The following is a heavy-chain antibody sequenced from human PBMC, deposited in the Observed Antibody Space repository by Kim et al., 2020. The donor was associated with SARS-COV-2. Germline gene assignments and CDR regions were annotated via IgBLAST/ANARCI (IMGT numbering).Heavy chain of an antibody. J-gene: IGHJ4*02. V-gene: IGHV4-31*03. Sequence: SETLSLTCTVSGGSISSGGYYWSWIRQHPGKGLEWIGYIYYSGSTYYNPSLKSRVTISVDTSKNQFSLKLSSVTAADTAVYYCAGSITMVRGVPSFYFDYWGQGTLVTVSS. D-gene: IGHD3-10*01. CDR2: IYYSGST. CDR3: AGSITMVRGVPSFYFDY. CDR1: GGSISSGGYY.